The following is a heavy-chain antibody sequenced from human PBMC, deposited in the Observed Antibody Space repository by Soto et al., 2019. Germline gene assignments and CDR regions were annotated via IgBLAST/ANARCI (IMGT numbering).Heavy chain of an antibody. CDR1: GYTFTSYD. D-gene: IGHD6-19*01. J-gene: IGHJ3*02. Sequence: ASVKVSCKASGYTFTSYDINWVRQATGQGLEWMGWMNPNSGNTGYAQKFQGRVTMTRNTSISTAYMELSSLRSEDTAVYYCARVLGEWLVQYDAFDIWGQGTMVTVSS. CDR2: MNPNSGNT. CDR3: ARVLGEWLVQYDAFDI. V-gene: IGHV1-8*01.